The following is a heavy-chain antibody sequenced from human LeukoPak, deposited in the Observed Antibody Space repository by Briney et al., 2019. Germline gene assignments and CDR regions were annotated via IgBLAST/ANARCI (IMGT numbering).Heavy chain of an antibody. J-gene: IGHJ4*01. CDR3: ASRGGWSDRGTDH. Sequence: SQTLSLTCTASGGAISSGGYYWTWIRQHPGKGLEWIGHIHNSGRTYYNPSLKSRVIISADTPKNQFSLKLSSVTAADTAVYYCASRGGWSDRGTDHWGQGTLVTVSS. D-gene: IGHD2-15*01. CDR2: IHNSGRT. V-gene: IGHV4-31*03. CDR1: GGAISSGGYY.